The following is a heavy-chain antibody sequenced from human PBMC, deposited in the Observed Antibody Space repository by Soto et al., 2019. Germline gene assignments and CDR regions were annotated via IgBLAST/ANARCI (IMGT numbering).Heavy chain of an antibody. D-gene: IGHD2-15*01. Sequence: QVQLVQSGAEVKKPGSSVKVSCKASGGTFSSYTISWVRQAPGQGLEWMGRIIPILGIANYAQKFQGRVTSTADESTSRAYMELSSLKSEDRAVYYCAGESLIYCSGGSCLARSYGMDVWGQGTTVTVSS. CDR2: IIPILGIA. CDR1: GGTFSSYT. V-gene: IGHV1-69*08. CDR3: AGESLIYCSGGSCLARSYGMDV. J-gene: IGHJ6*02.